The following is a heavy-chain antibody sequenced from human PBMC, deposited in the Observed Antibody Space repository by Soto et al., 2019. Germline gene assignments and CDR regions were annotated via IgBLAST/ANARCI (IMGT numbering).Heavy chain of an antibody. CDR3: ARAESCYAHGYYYYGMDV. CDR2: ISSSSSTI. V-gene: IGHV3-48*01. Sequence: EVQLVESGGGLVQPGGSLRLSCAASGFTFSSYSMNWVRQAPGKGLEWVSYISSSSSTIYYADSVKGRFTISRDNAKKSXXLQMNSLRAEDTAVYYCARAESCYAHGYYYYGMDVWGQGTTVTVSS. D-gene: IGHD5-12*01. J-gene: IGHJ6*02. CDR1: GFTFSSYS.